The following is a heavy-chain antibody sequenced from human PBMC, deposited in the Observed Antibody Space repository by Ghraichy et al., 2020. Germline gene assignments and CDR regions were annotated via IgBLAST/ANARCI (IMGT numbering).Heavy chain of an antibody. D-gene: IGHD3-22*01. Sequence: SEPLSLTCTVSGGSISSGDYYWSWIRQPPGKGLEWIGYIYYSGSTYYNPSLKSRVTISVDTSKNQFSLKLSSVTAADTAVYYCARAGGYGVVVFDYWGQGTLVTVSS. J-gene: IGHJ4*02. CDR1: GGSISSGDYY. V-gene: IGHV4-30-4*01. CDR3: ARAGGYGVVVFDY. CDR2: IYYSGST.